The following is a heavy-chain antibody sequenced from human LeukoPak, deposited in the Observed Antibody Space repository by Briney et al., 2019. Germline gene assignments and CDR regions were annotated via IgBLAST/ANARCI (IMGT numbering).Heavy chain of an antibody. V-gene: IGHV4-30-4*08. CDR3: VRNNNNDY. CDR1: GGAISSRDYY. D-gene: IGHD2/OR15-2a*01. Sequence: SETLSLTCTVSGGAISSRDYYWTWIRQPPGKGLEWIGHIFYSGGTYYDTPFRSRVNISLDMSKNQFSLKLSSVTAADTAVYYCVRNNNNDYWGQGTLVTVSS. CDR2: IFYSGGT. J-gene: IGHJ4*02.